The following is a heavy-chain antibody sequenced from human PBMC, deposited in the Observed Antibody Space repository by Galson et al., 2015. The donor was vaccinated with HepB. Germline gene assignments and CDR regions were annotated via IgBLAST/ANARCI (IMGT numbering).Heavy chain of an antibody. Sequence: SLRLSCAASGFTVSSYYMGWVRQAPGKGLEWVSVIYSGGRPYYADSVKGRFSISTDKSKNTLYLQMNSLRAEDTAVYYCARDGDGYNYDYFDYWGQGTLVTVSS. J-gene: IGHJ4*02. CDR3: ARDGDGYNYDYFDY. CDR2: IYSGGRP. CDR1: GFTVSSYY. D-gene: IGHD5-24*01. V-gene: IGHV3-66*01.